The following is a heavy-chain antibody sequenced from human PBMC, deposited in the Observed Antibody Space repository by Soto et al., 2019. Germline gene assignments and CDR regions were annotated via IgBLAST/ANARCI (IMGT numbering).Heavy chain of an antibody. V-gene: IGHV4-31*03. CDR3: ARDFANYYANSGYFYFDD. CDR1: GGSISSVGYY. CDR2: IYYSGST. J-gene: IGHJ4*02. Sequence: QVQLQESGPGLVKPSQTLSLTCNVSGGSISSVGYYWSWIRQHPGKGLEWIGHIYYSGSTYYNPSLKSRVTISVDTSKNQFALKLSSVTAAGTAVYYCARDFANYYANSGYFYFDDWGQGTPVTVSS. D-gene: IGHD3-22*01.